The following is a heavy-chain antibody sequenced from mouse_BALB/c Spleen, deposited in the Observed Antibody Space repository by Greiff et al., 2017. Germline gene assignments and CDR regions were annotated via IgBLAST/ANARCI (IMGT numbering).Heavy chain of an antibody. V-gene: IGHV1-82*01. CDR1: GYAFSSSW. J-gene: IGHJ3*01. D-gene: IGHD3-2*01. CDR3: ASTDSSGYTWFAY. CDR2: IYPGDGDT. Sequence: QVQLQQSGPELVKPGASVKISCKASGYAFSSSWLNWVKQRPGQGHEWIGRIYPGDGDTNYNGKFKGKATLTADKSSSTAYMQLSSLTSVDSAVYFYASTDSSGYTWFAYWGQGTLVTVSA.